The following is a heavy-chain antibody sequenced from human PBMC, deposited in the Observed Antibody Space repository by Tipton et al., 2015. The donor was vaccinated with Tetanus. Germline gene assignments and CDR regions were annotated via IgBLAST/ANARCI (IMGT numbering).Heavy chain of an antibody. Sequence: TLSLTCTVSRGPISSYFWSWIRLPAGKGLEWIGYIYHTGSTYYNPSLKSRATISVNLSKKHFSLKLTSATAADTAVYYCARGHGSGRNSFRFEYWGQGILVAVSS. V-gene: IGHV4-59*12. D-gene: IGHD3-10*01. CDR2: IYHTGST. J-gene: IGHJ4*02. CDR3: ARGHGSGRNSFRFEY. CDR1: RGPISSYF.